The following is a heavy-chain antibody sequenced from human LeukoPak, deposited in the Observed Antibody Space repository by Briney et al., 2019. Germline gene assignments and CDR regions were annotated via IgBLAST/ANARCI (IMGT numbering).Heavy chain of an antibody. CDR2: ISSSSSYI. Sequence: GSLRPSCSASGFTFNSYNMNWVRQAPGKGLEWVSSISSSSSYIYYADSVKGRFTISRDNAKNSLYLQMNSLRAEDTAVYYCARDDSRGSNFDYWGQGTLVTVSS. V-gene: IGHV3-21*01. CDR3: ARDDSRGSNFDY. J-gene: IGHJ4*02. CDR1: GFTFNSYN. D-gene: IGHD6-25*01.